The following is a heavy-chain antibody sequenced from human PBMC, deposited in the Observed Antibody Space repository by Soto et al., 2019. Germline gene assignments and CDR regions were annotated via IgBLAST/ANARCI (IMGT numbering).Heavy chain of an antibody. D-gene: IGHD6-13*01. CDR1: GFTFSRNG. V-gene: IGHV3-30*18. CDR2: ISYDGRKK. J-gene: IGHJ4*02. Sequence: QVQLMESGGGVDQPGRSLRLSRAASGFTFSRNGMHWVSQAPGKGLEWVAVISYDGRKKYYADSVKGRFTISRDNSKNTLYLQMNSLRVEDTAVYYCAKDRSSSWSFDYWGQGTLVTVSS. CDR3: AKDRSSSWSFDY.